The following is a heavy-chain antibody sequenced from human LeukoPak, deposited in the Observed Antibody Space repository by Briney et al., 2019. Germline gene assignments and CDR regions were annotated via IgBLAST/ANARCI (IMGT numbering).Heavy chain of an antibody. CDR1: GGSISSYY. CDR3: ARSHLPNYVWGSYPDY. D-gene: IGHD3-16*01. CDR2: IYYSGST. V-gene: IGHV4-59*08. J-gene: IGHJ4*02. Sequence: SETLSPTCTVSGGSISSYYWSWIRQPPGKGLEWIGYIYYSGSTNYNPSLKSRVTISVDTSKNQFSLKLSSVTAADTAVYYCARSHLPNYVWGSYPDYWGQGTLVTVSS.